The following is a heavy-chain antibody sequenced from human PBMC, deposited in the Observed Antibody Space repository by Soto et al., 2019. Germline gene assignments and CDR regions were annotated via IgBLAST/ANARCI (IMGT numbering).Heavy chain of an antibody. D-gene: IGHD6-13*01. CDR1: GGSISSGDYY. J-gene: IGHJ4*02. CDR2: IYYSGST. V-gene: IGHV4-30-4*01. Sequence: QVQLQESGPGLVKPSQTLSLTCTVSGGSISSGDYYWSWIRQPPGKGLEWIGSIYYSGSTYYNPSLKSRVTISVGTSKTQFSLKLNSVTAADTAVYYCASRHSSPYFDYWGQGTLVTVSS. CDR3: ASRHSSPYFDY.